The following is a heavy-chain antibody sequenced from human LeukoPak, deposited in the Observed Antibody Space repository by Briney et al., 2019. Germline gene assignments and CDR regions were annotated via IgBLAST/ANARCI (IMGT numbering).Heavy chain of an antibody. CDR2: IYTTGNT. Sequence: SETLSLTCTVSSGPINSYYWGWVRQPAGRGLEWIGRIYTTGNTNYNPSLKSRLTMSIDTSKGQFSLNLRSVTAADTAIYYCARHGYTASHYFLDYWSQGTLVTVSP. CDR3: ARHGYTASHYFLDY. J-gene: IGHJ4*02. D-gene: IGHD3-16*01. CDR1: SGPINSYY. V-gene: IGHV4-4*07.